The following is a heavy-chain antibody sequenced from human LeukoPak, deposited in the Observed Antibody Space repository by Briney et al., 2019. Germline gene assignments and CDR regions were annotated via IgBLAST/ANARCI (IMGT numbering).Heavy chain of an antibody. D-gene: IGHD2-2*01. J-gene: IGHJ4*02. CDR3: ARGRDCSGTSCRHDY. V-gene: IGHV7-4-1*02. Sequence: ASVKVSCKASGYSFTTYAMNWVRQAPGQGLEWMGWINTNTGNPTYAQGFTGRFVFSLDTSVSTAYLQISSLKAEDTAVYYCARGRDCSGTSCRHDYWGQGTLVTASS. CDR1: GYSFTTYA. CDR2: INTNTGNP.